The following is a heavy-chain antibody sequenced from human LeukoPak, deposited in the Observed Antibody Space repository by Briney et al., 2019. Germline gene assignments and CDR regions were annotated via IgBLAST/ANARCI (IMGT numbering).Heavy chain of an antibody. CDR3: TRDHPYCSSTSCYWDY. Sequence: GGSLRLSRAASGFTFGDYAMSWVRQAPGKGLEWVGFIRSKAYGGTTEYAASVKGRFTISRDDSKSIAYLQMNSLKTEDTAVYYCTRDHPYCSSTSCYWDYWGQGTLVTVSS. V-gene: IGHV3-49*04. CDR2: IRSKAYGGTT. CDR1: GFTFGDYA. J-gene: IGHJ4*02. D-gene: IGHD2-2*01.